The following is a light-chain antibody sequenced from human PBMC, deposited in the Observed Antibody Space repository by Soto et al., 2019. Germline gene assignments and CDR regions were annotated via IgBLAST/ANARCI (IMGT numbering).Light chain of an antibody. Sequence: EIVMTQSPATLSVSPGERATLSCRASQSVSSNLAWYQQKPGQAPRLLIYGASPRATGIPARFSGSGSGTEFTLTIRSLQSEDFAVYYWQQYNNWPPTLTFGQGTRLEIK. CDR1: QSVSSN. CDR3: QQYNNWPPTLT. CDR2: GAS. V-gene: IGKV3-15*01. J-gene: IGKJ5*01.